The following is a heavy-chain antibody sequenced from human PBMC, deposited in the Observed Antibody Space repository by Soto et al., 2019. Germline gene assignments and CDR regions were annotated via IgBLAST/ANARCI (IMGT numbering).Heavy chain of an antibody. D-gene: IGHD4-17*01. Sequence: QVQLVQSGAEVKKPGASVKVSCKASGYTFTSYGISWVRQAPGQGLEWMGWISAYNGNTNYAQKLQGRVTMTTDTSTSTAYMELRSLRSDDTAVYYCARHDYGNYLYYYYYYGMDVWGQGTTVTVSS. V-gene: IGHV1-18*01. CDR2: ISAYNGNT. CDR1: GYTFTSYG. J-gene: IGHJ6*02. CDR3: ARHDYGNYLYYYYYYGMDV.